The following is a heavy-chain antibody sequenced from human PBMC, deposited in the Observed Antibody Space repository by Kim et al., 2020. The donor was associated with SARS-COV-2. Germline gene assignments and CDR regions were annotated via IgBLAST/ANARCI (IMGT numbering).Heavy chain of an antibody. CDR2: ITWNSGSI. D-gene: IGHD6-19*01. CDR3: AGWSYYGMDV. Sequence: RSLCSACAASGFTFDDYAMEWVRQAPGKGLEWVAGITWNSGSIGYADSVKGRFAISRDNAKNSLYLQMNSLRTEDTALYYCAGWSYYGMDVWGQGTKVTV. V-gene: IGHV3-9*01. CDR1: GFTFDDYA. J-gene: IGHJ6*02.